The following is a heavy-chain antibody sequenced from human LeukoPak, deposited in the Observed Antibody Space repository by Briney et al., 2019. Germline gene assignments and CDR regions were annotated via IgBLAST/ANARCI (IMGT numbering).Heavy chain of an antibody. Sequence: GGSLRLSCAASGFTFSSYEMNWVRQAPGKGLEWVSYISSSVSTIYYADSVKGRFTISRDNAKNSLYLQMNSLRAEDTAVYYCARGLPVRGDNTDYWGQGTLVTVSS. CDR3: ARGLPVRGDNTDY. CDR1: GFTFSSYE. D-gene: IGHD3-10*01. CDR2: ISSSVSTI. V-gene: IGHV3-48*03. J-gene: IGHJ4*02.